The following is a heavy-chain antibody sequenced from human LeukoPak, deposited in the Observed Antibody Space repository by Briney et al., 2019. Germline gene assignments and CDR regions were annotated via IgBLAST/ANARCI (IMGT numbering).Heavy chain of an antibody. CDR2: ISGSGGST. CDR1: GFTFSSYA. Sequence: GGSLRLSCAASGFTFSSYAMSWVRQAPGKGLEWVSAISGSGGSTYYADSVKGRFTISRDNSKNTLYLQMSSLRAEDTAVYYCAKEYDSSGYYYIFQHWGQGTLVTVSS. V-gene: IGHV3-23*01. J-gene: IGHJ1*01. CDR3: AKEYDSSGYYYIFQH. D-gene: IGHD3-22*01.